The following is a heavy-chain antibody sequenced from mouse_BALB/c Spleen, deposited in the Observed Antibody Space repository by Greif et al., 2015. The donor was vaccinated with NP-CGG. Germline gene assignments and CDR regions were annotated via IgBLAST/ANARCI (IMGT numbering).Heavy chain of an antibody. CDR2: ISSGGSYT. CDR1: GFTFSSYA. J-gene: IGHJ2*01. V-gene: IGHV5-9-4*01. CDR3: ARHTTGYFDY. D-gene: IGHD1-1*01. Sequence: EVQWVESGGGLVKPGGSLKLSCAASGFTFSSYAMSWVRQSPEKRLEWVAEISSGGSYTYYPDTVTGRFTISRDNAKNTLYLEMSSLRSEDTAMDDRARHTTGYFDYWGQGTTLTVSS.